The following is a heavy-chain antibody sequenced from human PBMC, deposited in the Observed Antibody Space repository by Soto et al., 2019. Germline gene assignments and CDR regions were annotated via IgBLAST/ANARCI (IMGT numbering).Heavy chain of an antibody. CDR2: ISASGGTT. CDR1: GSTLTKNA. Sequence: DVQLLESGGGLVQPGGSLNLSCAAPGSTLTKNAMTWFGKPPGRGRRWASAISASGGTTYYADSVKGRFTFSRDNSKNTLYLQMNSLRAEDTAVYYCAKVGDTQWGSTYRYTHFDYWGQGTRVAVSS. CDR3: AKVGDTQWGSTYRYTHFDY. V-gene: IGHV3-23*01. J-gene: IGHJ4*02. D-gene: IGHD3-16*02.